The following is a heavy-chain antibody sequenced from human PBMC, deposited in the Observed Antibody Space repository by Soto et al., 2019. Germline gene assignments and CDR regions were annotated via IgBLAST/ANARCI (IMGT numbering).Heavy chain of an antibody. CDR3: ARVASMISLDS. D-gene: IGHD3-16*01. Sequence: NPGGSLRLSCAASGFTFSKFAMNWVRQAPGKGLEWVSSISDDGTKTYYADSVKGRFTISRDNADNSLFLQMSNLRADDTALYYCARVASMISLDSWGQGTLVTVSS. V-gene: IGHV3-21*01. CDR2: ISDDGTKT. J-gene: IGHJ4*02. CDR1: GFTFSKFA.